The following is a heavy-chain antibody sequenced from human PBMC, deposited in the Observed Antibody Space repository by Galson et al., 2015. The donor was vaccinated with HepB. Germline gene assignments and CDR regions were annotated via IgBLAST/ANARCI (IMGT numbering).Heavy chain of an antibody. D-gene: IGHD6-13*01. Sequence: SLRLSCAASGFTFGDYAMSWFRQAPGKGLEWVGFIRSKAYGGTTEYAASVKGRFTISRDDSKSIAYLQMNSLKTEDTAVYYCTRDWAAAGLKSFDYWGQGTLVTVSS. CDR2: IRSKAYGGTT. CDR3: TRDWAAAGLKSFDY. V-gene: IGHV3-49*03. J-gene: IGHJ4*02. CDR1: GFTFGDYA.